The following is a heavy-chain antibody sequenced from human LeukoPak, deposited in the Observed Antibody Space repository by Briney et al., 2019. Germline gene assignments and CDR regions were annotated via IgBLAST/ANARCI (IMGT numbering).Heavy chain of an antibody. D-gene: IGHD3-16*02. Sequence: ASVKVSCKASGYTFTSYGISWVRQAPGQGLEWMGWISAYNGNTNYAQKLQGRVTITTDTSTSTAYMELRSLRSDDTAVYYCARGAYDYVWGSYRPFDYWGQGTLVTVSS. CDR2: ISAYNGNT. CDR1: GYTFTSYG. CDR3: ARGAYDYVWGSYRPFDY. J-gene: IGHJ4*02. V-gene: IGHV1-18*01.